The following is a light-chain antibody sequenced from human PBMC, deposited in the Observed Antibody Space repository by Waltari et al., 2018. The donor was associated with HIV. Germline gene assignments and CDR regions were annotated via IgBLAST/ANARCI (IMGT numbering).Light chain of an antibody. CDR3: AAWDDSLSGWV. J-gene: IGLJ3*02. V-gene: IGLV1-47*01. CDR1: SSNIGSNY. Sequence: QSVLTQPPSASGTPGQRATISCSGSSSNIGSNYVYWYQQLPGTAPKLLIYRNNQRPSGVPDRSSGSKSGTSASLAISGLRSEDEADYYCAAWDDSLSGWVFGGGTKLTVL. CDR2: RNN.